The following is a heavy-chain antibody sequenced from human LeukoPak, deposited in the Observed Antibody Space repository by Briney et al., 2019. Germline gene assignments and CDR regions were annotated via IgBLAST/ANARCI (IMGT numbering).Heavy chain of an antibody. J-gene: IGHJ4*02. D-gene: IGHD6-19*01. Sequence: SVKVSCKASGGTFSSYAISWVRQAPGQGLEWMGRIVPILGIANYAQKFQGRVTITADKSTSTAYMELSSLRSEDTAVYYCARDSVAVACTPFDYWGQGTLVTVSS. CDR3: ARDSVAVACTPFDY. CDR1: GGTFSSYA. CDR2: IVPILGIA. V-gene: IGHV1-69*04.